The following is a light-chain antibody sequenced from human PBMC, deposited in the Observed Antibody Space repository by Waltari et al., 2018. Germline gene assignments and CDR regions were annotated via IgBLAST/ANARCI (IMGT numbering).Light chain of an antibody. CDR3: QQYYTYPLT. Sequence: DIQMTQSPSTLSASVGDRVTITCRASQSISSWLARYQQKPGKAPKLLIYKASTLEGGVPSRFSGIGSGTDFTLTISSLQPDDSAAYYCQQYYTYPLTFGGGTKVEIK. CDR1: QSISSW. V-gene: IGKV1-5*03. CDR2: KAS. J-gene: IGKJ4*01.